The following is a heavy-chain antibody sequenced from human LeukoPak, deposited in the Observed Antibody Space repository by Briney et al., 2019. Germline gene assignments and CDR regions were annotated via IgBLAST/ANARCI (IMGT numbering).Heavy chain of an antibody. J-gene: IGHJ4*02. Sequence: QAGGSLRLSCAASGFTFSSYAMSWVRQAPGKGLEWVSAISGSGGSTYYADSVKGRFTISRDNSKNTLYLQMNSLRAEDTAVYYCAKALRYGGKSPFDYWGQGTLVTVSS. D-gene: IGHD4-23*01. CDR2: ISGSGGST. CDR3: AKALRYGGKSPFDY. CDR1: GFTFSSYA. V-gene: IGHV3-23*01.